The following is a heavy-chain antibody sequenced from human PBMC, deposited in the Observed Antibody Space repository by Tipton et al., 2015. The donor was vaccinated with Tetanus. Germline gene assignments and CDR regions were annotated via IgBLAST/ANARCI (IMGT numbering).Heavy chain of an antibody. CDR2: IGVSGHT. Sequence: VQLVQSGGGVVQPGRSLRLSCAASGITFSSFAMHWVRQAPGKGLEWVSTIGVSGHTYYADSLKGRFTISRDTSKNTLYLQMNSLRAEDTALYYCAKRLGSPNHYFDYWGQGTLVTVSS. CDR1: GITFSSFA. CDR3: AKRLGSPNHYFDY. J-gene: IGHJ4*02. V-gene: IGHV3-23*04. D-gene: IGHD3-9*01.